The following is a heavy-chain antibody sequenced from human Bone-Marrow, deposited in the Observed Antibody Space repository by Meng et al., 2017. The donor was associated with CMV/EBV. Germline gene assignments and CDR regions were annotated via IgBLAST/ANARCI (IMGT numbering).Heavy chain of an antibody. D-gene: IGHD2-2*01. CDR3: ARDADIVVVPAYFDY. CDR1: GFTFDDSN. V-gene: IGHV3-43*01. Sequence: GESLKISCAASGFTFDDSNMHWVRQPPGKGLEWVSFITWDGGSRNYADSVKGRFTISRDNAKNSLYLQMNSLRAEDTAVYYCARDADIVVVPAYFDYWGQGTLVTVSS. J-gene: IGHJ4*02. CDR2: ITWDGGSR.